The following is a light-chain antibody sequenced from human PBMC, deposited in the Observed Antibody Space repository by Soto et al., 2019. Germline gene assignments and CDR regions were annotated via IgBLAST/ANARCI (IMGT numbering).Light chain of an antibody. Sequence: EIVMTQSPATLSVSPGERATLSCRASQSVSSHLAWYQLRPGQAPRLLIYGASTRATGIPDRFSGSGSGTDFSLTIRGLKPEDFAVYYCQQYRMSPNTFGQGTRLETK. V-gene: IGKV3D-15*02. CDR3: QQYRMSPNT. CDR2: GAS. J-gene: IGKJ5*01. CDR1: QSVSSH.